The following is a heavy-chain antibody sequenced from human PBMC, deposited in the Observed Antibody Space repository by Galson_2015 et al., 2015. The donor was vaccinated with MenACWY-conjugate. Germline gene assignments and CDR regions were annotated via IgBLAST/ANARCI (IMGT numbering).Heavy chain of an antibody. J-gene: IGHJ4*02. CDR2: IYGSGHRDT. CDR1: GFTFYTYT. Sequence: SLRLSCAASGFTFYTYTMSWVRQSPGKGLEWVAGIYGSGHRDTFYADSVKGRFTISRDESNNLVYLQMTSLRVEDTAVYYCAKDRHPDGVWNFDYWGQGILATVSS. D-gene: IGHD4-17*01. V-gene: IGHV3-23*01. CDR3: AKDRHPDGVWNFDY.